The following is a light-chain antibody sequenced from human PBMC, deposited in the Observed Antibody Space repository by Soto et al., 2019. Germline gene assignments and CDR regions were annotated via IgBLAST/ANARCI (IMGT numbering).Light chain of an antibody. CDR1: SSNIGATYD. CDR2: GNS. CDR3: QSYDSSLSAHHG. V-gene: IGLV1-40*01. Sequence: SALRQPPSVSGSRGQRVTISCTGSSSNIGATYDVQWYQQLPGTAPKLLIYGNSNRPSGVPDRFSGSKSGTSASLAITGLQADDEADYYCQSYDSSLSAHHGFATGTTVTAL. J-gene: IGLJ1*01.